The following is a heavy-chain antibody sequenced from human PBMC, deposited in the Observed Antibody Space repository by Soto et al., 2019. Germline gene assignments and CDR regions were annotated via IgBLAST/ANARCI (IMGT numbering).Heavy chain of an antibody. D-gene: IGHD3-10*01. CDR1: GYTFTGYY. CDR2: INPNSGGT. Sequence: ASVKVSCKASGYTFTGYYMHWVRQAPGQGLEWMGWINPNSGGTNYAQKFQGWVTMTRDTSISTAYMELSRLRSDDTAVYYCARGITMVRGVTAPHYYYNGMDVWGQGTTVTVSS. CDR3: ARGITMVRGVTAPHYYYNGMDV. V-gene: IGHV1-2*04. J-gene: IGHJ6*02.